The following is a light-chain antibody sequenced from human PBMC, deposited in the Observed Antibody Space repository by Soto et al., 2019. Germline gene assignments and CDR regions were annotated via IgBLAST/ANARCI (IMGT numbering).Light chain of an antibody. V-gene: IGLV7-46*01. Sequence: QAVLTQAPSLTVSPGRTVTITCSSSTRAVTSGNYPSWFQQKPGQAPRTLIYDTSNKHSWTPARFSGSLLGGNAALTLSGAQPEDEAEYYCLLSYSGAAVFGGGTQLTVL. J-gene: IGLJ7*01. CDR3: LLSYSGAAV. CDR1: TRAVTSGNY. CDR2: DTS.